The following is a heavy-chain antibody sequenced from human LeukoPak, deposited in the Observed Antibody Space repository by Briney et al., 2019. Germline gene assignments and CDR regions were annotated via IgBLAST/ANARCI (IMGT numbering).Heavy chain of an antibody. V-gene: IGHV3-11*01. J-gene: IGHJ6*02. CDR1: GFTFSSYA. CDR3: ASWPGRDSNRLTRYYYYYGMDV. CDR2: ISSSGSTI. Sequence: GGSLRLSCAASGFTFSSYAMSWIRQAPGKGLEWVPYISSSGSTIYYADSVKGRFTISRDNAKNSLYLQMNSLRAEDTAVYYCASWPGRDSNRLTRYYYYYGMDVWGQGTTVTVSS. D-gene: IGHD4-4*01.